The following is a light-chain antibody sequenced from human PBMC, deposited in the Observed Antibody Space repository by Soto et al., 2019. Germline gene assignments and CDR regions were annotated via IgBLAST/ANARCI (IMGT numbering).Light chain of an antibody. CDR3: QKYTSIPRT. CDR1: EGISNY. J-gene: IGKJ3*01. Sequence: DVQMTQSPSSLSASVGDRVTLTCRASEGISNYLAWYQQKPGKVPKLLIYAASTLQSGVPSRFSGSGFGTEFTLTIDGLQPEDVGFYYCQKYTSIPRTFGPGTKVDIK. V-gene: IGKV1-27*01. CDR2: AAS.